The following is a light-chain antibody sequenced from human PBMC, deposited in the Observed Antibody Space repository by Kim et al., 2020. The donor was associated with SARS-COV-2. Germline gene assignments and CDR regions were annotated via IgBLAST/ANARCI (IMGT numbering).Light chain of an antibody. Sequence: ELTRPPSASGTPGQRVTVSCSGSTSNIGSNTVDWYQQVPGTAPKLLIYTNNQRPSGVPDRFSGSKFGTSASLAISGLQSEDEADYYCAAWDDSLNGVLFGGGTKLTVL. CDR2: TNN. CDR3: AAWDDSLNGVL. J-gene: IGLJ3*02. CDR1: TSNIGSNT. V-gene: IGLV1-44*01.